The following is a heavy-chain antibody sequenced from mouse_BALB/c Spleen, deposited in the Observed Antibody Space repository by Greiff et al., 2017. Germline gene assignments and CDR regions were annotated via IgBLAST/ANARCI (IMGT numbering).Heavy chain of an antibody. Sequence: EVQLVQSGPSLVKPSQTLSLTCSVTGYSFTSGYWHWVRKFPGNKLEYMGYISYSGSTYYNPSLKSRISITRDTSKNQSYLQLKSVTTEDTATYYCARSYDGNYEGAMDYWGQGTSVTVSS. J-gene: IGHJ4*01. CDR3: ARSYDGNYEGAMDY. CDR1: GYSFTSGY. V-gene: IGHV3-8*02. CDR2: ISYSGST. D-gene: IGHD2-10*01.